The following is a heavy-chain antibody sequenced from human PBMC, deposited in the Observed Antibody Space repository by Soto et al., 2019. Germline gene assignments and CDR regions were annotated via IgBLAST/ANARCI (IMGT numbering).Heavy chain of an antibody. V-gene: IGHV4-34*01. J-gene: IGHJ6*03. D-gene: IGHD3-10*01. Sequence: QVQLQQWGAGLLKPSETLSLTCAVYGGSFSGYQWSWIRQTPGKGLEWIGEINDSGNINYNPSLKSRVTILLDTPKKQISLKLSSVTAADSAVYYCARGLILWFGELSRRGGYYYDMDVWGKGTKVTVSS. CDR2: INDSGNI. CDR1: GGSFSGYQ. CDR3: ARGLILWFGELSRRGGYYYDMDV.